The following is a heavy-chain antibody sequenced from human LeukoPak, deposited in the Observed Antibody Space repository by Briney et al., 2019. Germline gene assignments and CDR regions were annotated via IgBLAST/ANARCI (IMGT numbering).Heavy chain of an antibody. V-gene: IGHV4-61*02. CDR2: IYTSGST. CDR1: GASISSGSYY. D-gene: IGHD1-26*01. Sequence: SETLSLTSTVSGASISSGSYYWSWIRQPAGKGLEWIGRIYTSGSTTYNPSLTSRVTISLDTAKNQLSLTLSSVTAADTATYYCARAVGANEMANYFWGQGTLVTVSS. CDR3: ARAVGANEMANYF. J-gene: IGHJ4*02.